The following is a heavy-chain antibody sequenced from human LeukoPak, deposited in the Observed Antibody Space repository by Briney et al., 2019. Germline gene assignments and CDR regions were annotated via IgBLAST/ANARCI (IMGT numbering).Heavy chain of an antibody. V-gene: IGHV3-66*04. CDR3: ARQKNEGLGYGDDRYYFDY. J-gene: IGHJ4*02. CDR1: GFTVSDSY. D-gene: IGHD4-17*01. CDR2: IYSSGST. Sequence: GGSLRLSCAASGFTVSDSYMSWVRQAPGKGLEWFSVIYSSGSTYYTDSVKGRFTISRDNSKNTLDLQMNSLRAEDTAVYYCARQKNEGLGYGDDRYYFDYWGQGTLVTVSS.